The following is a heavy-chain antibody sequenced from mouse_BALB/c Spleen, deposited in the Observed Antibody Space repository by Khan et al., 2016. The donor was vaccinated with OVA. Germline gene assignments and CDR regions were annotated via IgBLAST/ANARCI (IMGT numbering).Heavy chain of an antibody. CDR3: AGGTFDY. D-gene: IGHD3-3*01. CDR2: IDPFNGGT. Sequence: EVQLQQSGPELMKPGASVNISCKASGYSFTSYYIHWVKQSHGKSLEWIGYIDPFNGGTDYNQKFKGKATLTVDKSSNTAYMHLSSLTSEDSAVYYRAGGTFDYWGQGTLVTVSA. CDR1: GYSFTSYY. J-gene: IGHJ3*01. V-gene: IGHV1S135*01.